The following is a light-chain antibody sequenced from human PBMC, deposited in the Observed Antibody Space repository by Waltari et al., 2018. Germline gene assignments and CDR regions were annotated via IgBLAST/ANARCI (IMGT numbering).Light chain of an antibody. J-gene: IGLJ2*01. CDR2: GKN. Sequence: SSELTQDPAVSVALGQTVRITCKGDSLRSYYASRYQQKPGQAPVLVIYGKNNRHSGIPDRFSGSSSGNTASLTITGAQAEDEADYYCNSRDSSGNVVFGGGT. V-gene: IGLV3-19*01. CDR3: NSRDSSGNVV. CDR1: SLRSYY.